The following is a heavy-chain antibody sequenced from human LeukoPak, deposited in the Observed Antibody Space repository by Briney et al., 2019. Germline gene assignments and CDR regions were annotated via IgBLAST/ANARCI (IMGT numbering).Heavy chain of an antibody. CDR3: ARESWDIEGYNWFDP. D-gene: IGHD2-15*01. CDR2: TYYRSKWYN. CDR1: GDSVSSNSAA. V-gene: IGHV6-1*01. J-gene: IGHJ5*02. Sequence: SQTLSLTCAISGDSVSSNSAAWNWIRQSPSRGLEWRGRTYYRSKWYNDCAVSVKSRITINPDTSKNQFSLQLNSVTPEDTAVYYCARESWDIEGYNWFDPWGQGTLVTVSS.